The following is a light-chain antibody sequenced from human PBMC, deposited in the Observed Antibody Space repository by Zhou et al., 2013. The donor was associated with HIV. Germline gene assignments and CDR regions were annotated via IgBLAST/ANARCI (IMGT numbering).Light chain of an antibody. J-gene: IGKJ1*01. Sequence: EIVLTQSPATLSLSPGERATLSCRASQNINIYLAWYQQKPGQAPRLLIYDSSNRATGIPDRFSGSGSGTAFTLTISRLEPEDFAVFYCHHYGPSRTFGQGTKVEIK. CDR1: QNINIY. CDR2: DSS. V-gene: IGKV3-11*01. CDR3: HHYGPSRT.